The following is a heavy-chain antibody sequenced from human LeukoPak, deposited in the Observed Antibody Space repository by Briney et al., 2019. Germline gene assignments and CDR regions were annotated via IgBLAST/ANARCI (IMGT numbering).Heavy chain of an antibody. J-gene: IGHJ2*01. V-gene: IGHV1-2*02. Sequence: ASVKVSCKASGYTFTGYYMHWVRQAPGQGLEWMGWINPNSGGTNYAQKFQGRVTMTRDTSISTTYMELSRLRSDDTAVYYCARDSNCGGDCSPSEALVPVWYFDLWGRGTLVTVSS. CDR2: INPNSGGT. CDR1: GYTFTGYY. CDR3: ARDSNCGGDCSPSEALVPVWYFDL. D-gene: IGHD2-21*02.